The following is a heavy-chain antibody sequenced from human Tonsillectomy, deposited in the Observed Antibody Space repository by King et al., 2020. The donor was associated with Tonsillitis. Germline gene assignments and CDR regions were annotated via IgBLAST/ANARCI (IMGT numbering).Heavy chain of an antibody. J-gene: IGHJ4*02. CDR3: ARSDDYGDPTYDY. V-gene: IGHV4-39*01. D-gene: IGHD4/OR15-4a*01. CDR2: IHSSGST. CDR1: GGSIRSNAYY. Sequence: MQLQESGPGLVKPSETLSLTCNVSGGSIRSNAYYWGWIRQPPGKGLEWIGSIHSSGSTYYNPFLKNRVPISIDTSKNQFFLKLSSVTAADTAVYHCARSDDYGDPTYDYWGQGTLVTVSS.